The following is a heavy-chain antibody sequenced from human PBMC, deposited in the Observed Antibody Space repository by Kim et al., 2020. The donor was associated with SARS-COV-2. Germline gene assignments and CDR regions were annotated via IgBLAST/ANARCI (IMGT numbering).Heavy chain of an antibody. CDR3: ARIPYYDSSGYYSGFDY. Sequence: SETLSLTCAVYGGSFSGYYWSWIRQPPGKGLEWIGEINHSGSTNYNPSLNSRVTISVDTSKNQFSLKLSSVTAADTAVYYCARIPYYDSSGYYSGFDYWGQGTLVTVSS. J-gene: IGHJ4*02. D-gene: IGHD3-22*01. CDR1: GGSFSGYY. CDR2: INHSGST. V-gene: IGHV4-34*01.